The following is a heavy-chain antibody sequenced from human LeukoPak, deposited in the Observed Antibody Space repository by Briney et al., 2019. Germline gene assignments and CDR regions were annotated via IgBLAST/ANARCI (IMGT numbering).Heavy chain of an antibody. J-gene: IGHJ4*02. V-gene: IGHV3-7*01. CDR2: IKQAGSET. D-gene: IGHD2-15*01. CDR3: ARVDGRSSCPDY. Sequence: PRGAPRLFCAASGFTFSSYWMSCVYQAPGEGLEWGASIKQAGSETYYVDSVKVRFTISRDNAKNSLYLQMSGLRAEDTAGYYGARVDGRSSCPDYWGQRTLVTVSS. CDR1: GFTFSSYW.